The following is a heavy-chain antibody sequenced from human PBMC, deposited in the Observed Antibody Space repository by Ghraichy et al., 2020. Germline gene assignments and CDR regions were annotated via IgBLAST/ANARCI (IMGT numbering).Heavy chain of an antibody. CDR1: DGFINSASYY. CDR3: ARHNSGGMDV. CDR2: VYYSGTT. D-gene: IGHD3-10*01. Sequence: SQTLSLTCIVSDGFINSASYYWGWIRQPPGKGLEWIGSVYYSGTTYYNPSLKNRLTISVDTPNNRFSLRLSSVTATDTALYYCARHNSGGMDVWGQGTTVTVSS. J-gene: IGHJ6*02. V-gene: IGHV4-39*01.